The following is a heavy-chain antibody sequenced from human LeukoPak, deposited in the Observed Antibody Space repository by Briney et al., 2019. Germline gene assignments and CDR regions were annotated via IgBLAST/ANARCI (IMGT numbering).Heavy chain of an antibody. CDR1: GYTFTSYY. Sequence: ASVKASCKASGYTFTSYYMHWVRQARGQGLEWMGIINPSGGSTSYAQKFQGRVTMTRDMSTSTVYMELSSLRSEDTAVYYCARDPTGYSSGLYFDYWGQGTLVNVSS. V-gene: IGHV1-46*01. CDR3: ARDPTGYSSGLYFDY. D-gene: IGHD6-19*01. CDR2: INPSGGST. J-gene: IGHJ4*02.